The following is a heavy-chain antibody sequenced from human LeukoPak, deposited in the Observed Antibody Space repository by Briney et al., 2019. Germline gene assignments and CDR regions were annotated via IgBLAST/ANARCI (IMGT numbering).Heavy chain of an antibody. Sequence: PSETLSLTCAVYGGSFSGYYWSWIRQPPGKGLEWIGEINHSGSTNYNPSLKSRVTISVDTSKNQFSLKLSSVTAADTAVYYCATANRGYFDWLFNWFDPRGQGTLVTVSS. CDR1: GGSFSGYY. V-gene: IGHV4-34*01. D-gene: IGHD3-9*01. J-gene: IGHJ5*02. CDR3: ATANRGYFDWLFNWFDP. CDR2: INHSGST.